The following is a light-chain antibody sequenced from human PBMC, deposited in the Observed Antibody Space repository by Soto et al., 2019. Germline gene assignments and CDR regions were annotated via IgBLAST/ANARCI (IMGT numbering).Light chain of an antibody. J-gene: IGLJ1*01. Sequence: QSVLTQPPSASGSPGQSVAISCTGTSSDVGGYNYVSWYQQHPGKAPKLMIYEVNKRPSGVPDRFSGSKSGNTASRTVSGLQAEDEDDYYCSSDAGSSNVFGTGTKLTVL. CDR3: SSDAGSSNV. CDR2: EVN. CDR1: SSDVGGYNY. V-gene: IGLV2-8*01.